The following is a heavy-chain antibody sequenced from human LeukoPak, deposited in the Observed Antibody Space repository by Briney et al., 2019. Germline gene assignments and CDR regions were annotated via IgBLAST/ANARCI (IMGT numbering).Heavy chain of an antibody. V-gene: IGHV3-15*01. Sequence: NAGGSLRLSCAASGFNFRNALMSWVRQAPGKGLEWVGLIKSKTDGGTTDYAAPVKGRFTISRGDSKNTLYLQMNSLKTEDTAVYYCTTVTIKVYWGQGTLVTVSS. CDR1: GFNFRNAL. D-gene: IGHD1-1*01. CDR2: IKSKTDGGTT. CDR3: TTVTIKVY. J-gene: IGHJ4*02.